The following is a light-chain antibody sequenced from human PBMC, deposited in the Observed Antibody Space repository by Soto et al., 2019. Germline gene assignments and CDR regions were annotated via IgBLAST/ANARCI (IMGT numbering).Light chain of an antibody. V-gene: IGKV3-15*01. CDR2: GAS. CDR1: QSVASN. Sequence: EIVMTQSPASLSVSPGDGATLSCRASQSVASNVAWYQQKPGQSPRLLIHGASTRAVGVPARFSGSGSGTDFTLTINSMQSEVFAVYYCQQYHNWPPQYTFGQGTKLQIK. CDR3: QQYHNWPPQYT. J-gene: IGKJ2*01.